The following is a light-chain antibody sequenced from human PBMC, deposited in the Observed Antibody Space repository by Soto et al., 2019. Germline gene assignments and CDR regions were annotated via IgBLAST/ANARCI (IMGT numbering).Light chain of an antibody. CDR2: DAS. Sequence: EIVLTQSPATLSLSPGERATLSCRASQSVGTYLAWYQQKPGQAPRLLIYDASNRTTGIPARFSGSGSGTDLNLTISSLEPEDFAVDYCQQRSDWPPLFTFGPGTKVDIK. J-gene: IGKJ3*01. CDR1: QSVGTY. V-gene: IGKV3-11*01. CDR3: QQRSDWPPLFT.